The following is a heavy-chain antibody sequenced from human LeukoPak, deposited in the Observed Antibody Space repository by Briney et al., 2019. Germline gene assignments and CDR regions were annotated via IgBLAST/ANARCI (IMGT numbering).Heavy chain of an antibody. CDR1: GFTFSSYV. V-gene: IGHV3-23*01. Sequence: GRSLRLSCAASGFTFSSYVMSWVRQDPGKGLEWVSAISGSGGSTYYADSVKGRFTISRDNSKNTLYMQMNSRRAEDTAVYYCAKSHDSSGSDYWGQGTLVTVSS. J-gene: IGHJ4*02. CDR3: AKSHDSSGSDY. CDR2: ISGSGGST. D-gene: IGHD3-22*01.